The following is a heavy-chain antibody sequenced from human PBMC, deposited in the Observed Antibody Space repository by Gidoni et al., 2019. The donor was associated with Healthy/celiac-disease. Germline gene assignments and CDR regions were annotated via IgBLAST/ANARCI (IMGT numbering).Heavy chain of an antibody. V-gene: IGHV1-69*01. D-gene: IGHD5-18*01. CDR3: ARDSVDSYGSFDY. CDR2: IIPIFGTA. CDR1: GGTFSGYA. J-gene: IGHJ4*02. Sequence: KKPGSSVKVSCKASGGTFSGYAISWVRQAPGQGLEWMGGIIPIFGTANYAQKFQGRVTITSDESTSTAYMALSSLRSEEPAVYYCARDSVDSYGSFDYWGQGTLVTVSS.